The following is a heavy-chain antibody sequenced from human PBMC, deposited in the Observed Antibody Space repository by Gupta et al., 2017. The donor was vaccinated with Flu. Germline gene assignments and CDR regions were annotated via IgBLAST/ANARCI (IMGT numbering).Heavy chain of an antibody. D-gene: IGHD3-16*01. CDR3: TTDSSGGITFDI. J-gene: IGHJ3*02. CDR2: LKSHADGGTT. V-gene: IGHV3-15*01. CDR1: GFNFIDAY. Sequence: EGQLVESGGGLVEPGGSLRLSCAASGFNFIDAYINWVRQAPGKGLEWVGRLKSHADGGTTDYGPPVKGRFTISRDDSKNMLFLHMRSLQPEDTAMYFCTTDSSGGITFDIWGQGTMVTVSS.